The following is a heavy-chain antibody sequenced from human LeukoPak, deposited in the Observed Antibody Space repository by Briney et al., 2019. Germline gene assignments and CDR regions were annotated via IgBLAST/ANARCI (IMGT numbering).Heavy chain of an antibody. Sequence: SETLSLTCSVSGGSISSYYWSWIRRPPGKGLEWIGYMYYSGSTNYNPSLKSRVTMSVDTSKNQFSLKLNSVTAADTAVYYCASLSEYCSAGSCYLGWFDPWGQGTLVTVSS. CDR1: GGSISSYY. J-gene: IGHJ5*02. CDR3: ASLSEYCSAGSCYLGWFDP. D-gene: IGHD2-15*01. V-gene: IGHV4-59*01. CDR2: MYYSGST.